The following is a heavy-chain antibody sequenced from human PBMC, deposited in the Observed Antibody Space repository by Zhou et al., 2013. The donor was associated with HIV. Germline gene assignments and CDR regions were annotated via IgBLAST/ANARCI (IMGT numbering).Heavy chain of an antibody. CDR1: GYTFTTYG. Sequence: QVQLVQSGAEVKKPGASVKVSCKASGYTFTTYGISWVRQAPGQGLEWMGWISVYNGNTKYAQKLQGRVTMTTDTSTSTAYMELRSLRSDDTAVYYCARDREQFGQVDFQHVGPGPTRCHRLL. CDR3: ARDREQFGQVDFQH. D-gene: IGHD3-10*01. CDR2: ISVYNGNT. V-gene: IGHV1-18*01. J-gene: IGHJ1*01.